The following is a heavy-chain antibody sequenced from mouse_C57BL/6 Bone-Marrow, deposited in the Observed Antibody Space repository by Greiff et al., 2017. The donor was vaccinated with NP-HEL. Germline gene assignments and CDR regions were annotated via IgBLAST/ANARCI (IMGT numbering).Heavy chain of an antibody. CDR3: ARETLTEAMDY. CDR1: GYSITSDY. J-gene: IGHJ4*01. Sequence: VQLQQSGPGLAKPSQTLSLTCSVTGYSITSDYWNWIRQFPGHKLEYMGYISYSGSTYYNPSLKSRISITRDTSKNQYYLQLNSVTTEDTATYYCARETLTEAMDYWGQGTSVTVSA. CDR2: ISYSGST. D-gene: IGHD1-1*01. V-gene: IGHV3-8*01.